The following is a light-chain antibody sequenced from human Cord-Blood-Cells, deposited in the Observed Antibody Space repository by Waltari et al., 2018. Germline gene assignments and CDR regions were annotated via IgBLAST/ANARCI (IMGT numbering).Light chain of an antibody. CDR1: SSNIGAGYD. CDR3: QSYDSSLSGSV. V-gene: IGLV1-40*01. CDR2: GNS. Sequence: QSVLTPPPSVSGAPGQRVTISCTGRSSNIGAGYDVPWYQQLPGTAPKLLIYGNSNRPSGVPDRFSGSKSGTSASLAITGLQAEDEADYYCQSYDSSLSGSVFGGGTKLTVL. J-gene: IGLJ2*01.